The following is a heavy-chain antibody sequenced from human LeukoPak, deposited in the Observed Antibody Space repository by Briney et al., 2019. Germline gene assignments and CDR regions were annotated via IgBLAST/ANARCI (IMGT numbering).Heavy chain of an antibody. CDR2: ISGSGGNT. CDR3: AKEDPIVSVGFDY. D-gene: IGHD2-15*01. CDR1: GFTFSSYA. V-gene: IGHV3-23*01. Sequence: GGSLGLSCAASGFTFSSYAMSWVRQAPGKGLEWISAISGSGGNTYYADSVKGRLTISRDNSKNTLFLQMNSLRVEDTAVYYCAKEDPIVSVGFDYWGQGTLVTVTS. J-gene: IGHJ4*02.